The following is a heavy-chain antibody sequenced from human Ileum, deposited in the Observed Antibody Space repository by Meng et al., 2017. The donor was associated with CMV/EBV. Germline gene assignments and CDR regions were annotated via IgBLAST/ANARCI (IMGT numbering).Heavy chain of an antibody. CDR1: GFTVSGNH. J-gene: IGHJ4*02. V-gene: IGHV3-53*01. Sequence: VRLVGAGGGFVKTGESLRLSCAASGFTVSGNHMSWVRQAPGKGPEWVSDINSDGYTSYIDSVKGRFTISRDNSKNTVYFQMNSLRAEDTAIYYCARASPGYGGFPDWGQGTLVTVSS. CDR2: INSDGYT. CDR3: ARASPGYGGFPD. D-gene: IGHD5-12*01.